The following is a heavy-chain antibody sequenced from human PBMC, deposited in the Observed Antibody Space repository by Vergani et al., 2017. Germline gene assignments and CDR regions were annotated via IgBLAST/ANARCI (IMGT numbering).Heavy chain of an antibody. J-gene: IGHJ6*03. Sequence: QVQLVQSGAEVKKPGSSVKVSCKASGGTFSSYAISWVRQAPGQGLEWMGGIIPIFGTANYAQKFQGRVTSTADESTSTAYMELSSLRSEDTAVYYCARGEEWGSYSVYYYYYMDVWGKGTTVTVSS. V-gene: IGHV1-69*01. CDR3: ARGEEWGSYSVYYYYYMDV. CDR1: GGTFSSYA. D-gene: IGHD3-16*01. CDR2: IIPIFGTA.